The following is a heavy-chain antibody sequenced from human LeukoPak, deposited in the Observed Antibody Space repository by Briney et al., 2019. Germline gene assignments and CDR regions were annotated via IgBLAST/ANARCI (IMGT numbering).Heavy chain of an antibody. CDR3: ARLNSGSYWGGFDY. J-gene: IGHJ4*02. D-gene: IGHD1-26*01. Sequence: SETLSLTCTVSGGSISSGSDYWSWIRQPAWKGLEWIGRISATGSTNSNPSLKSRVTISVDTSKSQFSLKLTSVTAADTAGYFCARLNSGSYWGGFDYWGQGTLVTVSS. CDR2: ISATGST. CDR1: GGSISSGSDY. V-gene: IGHV4-61*02.